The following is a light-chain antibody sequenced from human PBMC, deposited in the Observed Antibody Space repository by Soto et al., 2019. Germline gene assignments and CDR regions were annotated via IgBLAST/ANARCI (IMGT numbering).Light chain of an antibody. CDR3: LQYYRHIT. Sequence: DVQMSQSPASVSSSVGDRITVTCRASQSVDTFLNWYQQKPGKGPRVLIHAASTLHSVVTSRFSGSGSGTDFTLTISCLQSEDFGTCYCLQYYRHITFGEVTMV. CDR2: AAS. J-gene: IGKJ4*01. CDR1: QSVDTF. V-gene: IGKV1-39*01.